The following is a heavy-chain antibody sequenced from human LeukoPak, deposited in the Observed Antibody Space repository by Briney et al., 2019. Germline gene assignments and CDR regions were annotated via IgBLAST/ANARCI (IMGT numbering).Heavy chain of an antibody. Sequence: SETLSLTCTVSGGSISSGSYYWGWIRQPPGKGLEWIGSIYYSGSTYYNPSLKSRVTISVDTSKNQFSLKLTSVTAADTAVYYCTYSSSGYSGAFDIWGQGTIVTVSS. J-gene: IGHJ3*02. CDR1: GGSISSGSYY. CDR3: TYSSSGYSGAFDI. D-gene: IGHD3-22*01. V-gene: IGHV4-39*01. CDR2: IYYSGST.